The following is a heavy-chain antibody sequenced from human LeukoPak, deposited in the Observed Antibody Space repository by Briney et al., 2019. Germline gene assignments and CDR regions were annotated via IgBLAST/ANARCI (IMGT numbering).Heavy chain of an antibody. D-gene: IGHD5-18*01. V-gene: IGHV4-61*02. J-gene: IGHJ4*02. CDR1: GGSISSGSYY. CDR2: IYTSEST. CDR3: ARDAGYSYGYSFYYFDY. Sequence: SETLSLTCTVSGGSISSGSYYWNWIRQPAGKGLEWIGRIYTSESTNYNPTLKRRVTISVDTSKNQFSLRLSSVTAADTAVYDCARDAGYSYGYSFYYFDYWGQGTLVTVSS.